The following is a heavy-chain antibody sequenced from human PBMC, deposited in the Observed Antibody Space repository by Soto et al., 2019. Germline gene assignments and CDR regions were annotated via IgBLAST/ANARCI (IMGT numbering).Heavy chain of an antibody. CDR1: GGSISSYY. CDR3: ARKKVAVAAVRFGDWGMDV. D-gene: IGHD2-15*01. V-gene: IGHV4-59*01. J-gene: IGHJ6*02. CDR2: IYYSGST. Sequence: SETLSLTCTVSGGSISSYYWSWIRQPPGKGLEWIGYIYYSGSTNYNPSLKSRVTISVDTSKNQFSLKLSSVTAADTAVYYCARKKVAVAAVRFGDWGMDVWGQGTTVTVSS.